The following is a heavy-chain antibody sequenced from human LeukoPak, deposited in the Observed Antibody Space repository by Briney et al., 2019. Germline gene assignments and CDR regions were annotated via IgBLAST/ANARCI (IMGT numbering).Heavy chain of an antibody. CDR1: GDSISGYY. J-gene: IGHJ4*02. V-gene: IGHV4-4*07. Sequence: SETLSLTCTVSGDSISGYYWSWIRQPAGKGLEWIGRKYARGSSNYNPPVQSRVTMSVDTSKNQFSLKLRSVTAADTAVYYCARGRAWFPLDYWGQGTLVTVSS. CDR2: KYARGSS. CDR3: ARGRAWFPLDY. D-gene: IGHD3-10*01.